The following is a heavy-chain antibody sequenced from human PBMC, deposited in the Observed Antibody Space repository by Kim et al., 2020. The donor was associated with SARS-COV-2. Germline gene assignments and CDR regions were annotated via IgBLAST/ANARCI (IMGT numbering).Heavy chain of an antibody. J-gene: IGHJ3*02. CDR2: IIPIFGTA. D-gene: IGHD3-10*01. Sequence: SVKVSCKASGGTFSSYAISWVRQAPGQGLEWMGGIIPIFGTANYAQKFQGRVTITADESTSTAYMELSSLRSEDTAVYYCARDIKGFGELFGAFDIWGQGTMVTVSS. CDR1: GGTFSSYA. V-gene: IGHV1-69*13. CDR3: ARDIKGFGELFGAFDI.